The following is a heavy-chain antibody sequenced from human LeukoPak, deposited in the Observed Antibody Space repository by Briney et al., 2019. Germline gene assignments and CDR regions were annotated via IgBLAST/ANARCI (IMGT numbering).Heavy chain of an antibody. CDR2: IYHSGST. Sequence: SETLSLTCTVSGYSISSGYYWGWSRQPPGKGLEWIGSIYHSGSTYYNPSLKSRVTISVDTSKNQFSLKLSSVTAADTAVYYCARDRIDEYSSSWGDYWGQGTLVTVSS. D-gene: IGHD6-6*01. V-gene: IGHV4-38-2*02. J-gene: IGHJ4*02. CDR1: GYSISSGYY. CDR3: ARDRIDEYSSSWGDY.